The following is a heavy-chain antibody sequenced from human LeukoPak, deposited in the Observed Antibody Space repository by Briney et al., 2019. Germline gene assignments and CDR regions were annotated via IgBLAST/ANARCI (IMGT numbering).Heavy chain of an antibody. D-gene: IGHD3-3*02. J-gene: IGHJ6*02. CDR3: AKEAHFWSGYYPYGMDV. V-gene: IGHV3-30*18. Sequence: GRSLRVSCAASGFTFSSYGMHWVRQAPGKGLEWVAVISYDGSNKYYADSVKGRFTISRDNSKNTLYLQMNSLRAEDTAVYYCAKEAHFWSGYYPYGMDVWGQGTTVTVSS. CDR2: ISYDGSNK. CDR1: GFTFSSYG.